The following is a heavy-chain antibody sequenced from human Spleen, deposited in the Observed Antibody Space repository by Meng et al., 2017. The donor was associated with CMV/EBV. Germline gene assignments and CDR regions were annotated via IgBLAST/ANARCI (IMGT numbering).Heavy chain of an antibody. CDR1: GYTFTAYY. V-gene: IGHV1-2*02. CDR3: ARDYGRIVGATIYYFDY. Sequence: SVKVSCKASGYTFTAYYMHWVRRAPGHGLEWMGWINPNSGGIHYAQKFQGRVSMTRDTSINTAYMELTRLRSDDTAVYFCARDYGRIVGATIYYFDYWGQGTLVTVSS. CDR2: INPNSGGI. D-gene: IGHD1-26*01. J-gene: IGHJ4*02.